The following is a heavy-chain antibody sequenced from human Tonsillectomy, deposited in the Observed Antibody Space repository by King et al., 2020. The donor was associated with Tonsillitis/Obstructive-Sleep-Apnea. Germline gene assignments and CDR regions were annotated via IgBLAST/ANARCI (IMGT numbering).Heavy chain of an antibody. CDR1: GYTFTTYW. CDR2: IYPDDSDT. D-gene: IGHD3-22*01. CDR3: ARVVSYYDSRGYSDAFDI. J-gene: IGHJ3*02. Sequence: VQLVESGAEVKKPGESLKISCKGSGYTFTTYWIGWVRQMPGKGLEWMGIIYPDDSDTKYSPSFQGQVTISADKYISTAYLQWSSLKASDSAMYYCARVVSYYDSRGYSDAFDIGGQGTMVAVSS. V-gene: IGHV5-51*03.